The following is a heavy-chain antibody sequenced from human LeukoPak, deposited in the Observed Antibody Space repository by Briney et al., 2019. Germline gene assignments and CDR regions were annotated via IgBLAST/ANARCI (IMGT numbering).Heavy chain of an antibody. Sequence: VASVKVSCKASGYTFTSYGISWVRQAPGQGLEWMGWISAYNGNTNYAQKLQGRVTMTTDTSTSTAYMELRSLRSDDTAVYYCARFLGQLLPPYYYYYMDVWGKGTTVTVSS. D-gene: IGHD2-15*01. CDR3: ARFLGQLLPPYYYYYMDV. CDR2: ISAYNGNT. CDR1: GYTFTSYG. V-gene: IGHV1-18*01. J-gene: IGHJ6*03.